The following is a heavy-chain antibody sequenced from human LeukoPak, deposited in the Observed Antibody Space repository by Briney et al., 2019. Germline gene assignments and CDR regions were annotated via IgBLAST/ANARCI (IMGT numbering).Heavy chain of an antibody. D-gene: IGHD3-22*01. CDR2: INHSGST. CDR3: ASRFEPRDYYDSSGYRTNNWFDP. CDR1: GGSFSGYY. V-gene: IGHV4-34*01. Sequence: SETLSLTCAVYGGSFSGYYWSWIRQPPGKGLEWIGEINHSGSTNYNPSLKSRVTISVDTSENQFSLKLSSVTAADTAVYYCASRFEPRDYYDSSGYRTNNWFDPWGQGTLVTVSS. J-gene: IGHJ5*02.